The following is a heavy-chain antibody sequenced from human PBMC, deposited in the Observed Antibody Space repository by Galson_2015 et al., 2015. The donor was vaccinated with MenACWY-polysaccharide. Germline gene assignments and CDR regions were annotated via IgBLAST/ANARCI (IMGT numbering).Heavy chain of an antibody. CDR2: ISDNGYT. Sequence: PLSLTCAVSVASITSGPYSWNWFRQRQGKDLEWIGYISDNGYTNDNPSLRGRVSILGDTSGRQFSLRLGSVTDADTVPYHCASARTATGGHCSRTTCFGWFDTWGQGSLVNVSS. V-gene: IGHV4-31*11. CDR3: ASARTATGGHCSRTTCFGWFDT. D-gene: IGHD2-2*03. CDR1: VASITSGPYS. J-gene: IGHJ5*02.